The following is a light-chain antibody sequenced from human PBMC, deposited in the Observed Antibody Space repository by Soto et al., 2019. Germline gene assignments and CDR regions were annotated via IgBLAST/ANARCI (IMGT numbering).Light chain of an antibody. J-gene: IGLJ3*02. CDR3: AAWDDSLSAWV. Sequence: QSVLTQPPSASGTPWQRVTISCSGSSSNIGRDYVYWYQQLPGTAPRLLIYTTNQRPSGVPDRFSGSKSGTSAFLAISGLRSEDEADYCCAAWDDSLSAWVFGGGTKLTVL. CDR2: TTN. V-gene: IGLV1-47*02. CDR1: SSNIGRDY.